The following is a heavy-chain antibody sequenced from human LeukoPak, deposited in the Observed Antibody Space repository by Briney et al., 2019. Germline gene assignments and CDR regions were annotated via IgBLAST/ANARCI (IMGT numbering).Heavy chain of an antibody. CDR2: ISSSSSYI. Sequence: GGSLRLSCAASGFTFSSYSMNWVRQAPGKGLEWVSSISSSSSYIYYADSVKGRFTISRDNAKDSLYLQMNSLRAEDTAVYYCARGPRYCSGGSCNWGQGTLVTVSS. D-gene: IGHD2-15*01. CDR1: GFTFSSYS. J-gene: IGHJ4*02. CDR3: ARGPRYCSGGSCN. V-gene: IGHV3-21*01.